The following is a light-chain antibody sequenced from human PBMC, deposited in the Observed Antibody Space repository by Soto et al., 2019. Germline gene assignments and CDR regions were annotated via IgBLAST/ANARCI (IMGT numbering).Light chain of an antibody. Sequence: EIVLTQSPATLSLSPGERATLSCRASQSLNTYLACYQQKPGQAPSLLIYDASNRTTGIPARFSGSGSGTDFSRTISSLDPEDFAIYYWQQRSNWPRTFGQGTKLEIK. CDR2: DAS. V-gene: IGKV3-11*01. CDR1: QSLNTY. J-gene: IGKJ2*01. CDR3: QQRSNWPRT.